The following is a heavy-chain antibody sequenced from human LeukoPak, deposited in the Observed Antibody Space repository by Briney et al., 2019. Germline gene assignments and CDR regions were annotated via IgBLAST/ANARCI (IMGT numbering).Heavy chain of an antibody. V-gene: IGHV4-59*12. CDR2: IYYSGST. CDR1: GGSISSYY. Sequence: SETLSLTCTVSGGSISSYYWSWIRQPPGKGLEWIGYIYYSGSTNYNPSLKSRVTISVDTSKNQFSLKLSSVTAADTAVYYCAREQYYYGSGSPLGGFDPWGQGTLVTVSS. CDR3: AREQYYYGSGSPLGGFDP. D-gene: IGHD3-10*01. J-gene: IGHJ5*02.